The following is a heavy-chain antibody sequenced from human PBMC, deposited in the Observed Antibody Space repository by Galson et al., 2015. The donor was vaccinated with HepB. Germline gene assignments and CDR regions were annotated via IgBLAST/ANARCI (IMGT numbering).Heavy chain of an antibody. J-gene: IGHJ4*02. Sequence: QSGAEVKKPGESLRISCKGSGYSFTSYWISWVRQMPGKGLEWMGRIDPSDSYTNYSPSFQGHVTISADKSISTAYLQWSSLKASDTAMYYCARLLDTAMVTRARGVDYWGQGTLVTVSS. D-gene: IGHD5-18*01. V-gene: IGHV5-10-1*01. CDR2: IDPSDSYT. CDR3: ARLLDTAMVTRARGVDY. CDR1: GYSFTSYW.